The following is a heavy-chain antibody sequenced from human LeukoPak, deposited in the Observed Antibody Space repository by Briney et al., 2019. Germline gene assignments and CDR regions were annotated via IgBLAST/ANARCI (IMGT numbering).Heavy chain of an antibody. D-gene: IGHD3-10*01. CDR3: ARDSTYYYDWGSSGPHYFDY. V-gene: IGHV3-30*01. Sequence: PGRSLRLSCAASGFTFSSYAMHWVRQAPGKGLEWVAVISYHGDITYYADSVKGRFTMSRDNSETTLFLQLNSLRAEDTAVYYCARDSTYYYDWGSSGPHYFDYWGQGTLVTVSS. CDR2: ISYHGDIT. J-gene: IGHJ4*02. CDR1: GFTFSSYA.